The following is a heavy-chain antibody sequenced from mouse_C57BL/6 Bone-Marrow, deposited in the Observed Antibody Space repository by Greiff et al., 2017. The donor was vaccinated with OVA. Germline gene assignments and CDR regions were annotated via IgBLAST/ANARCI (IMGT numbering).Heavy chain of an antibody. CDR1: GYAFSSYW. V-gene: IGHV1-82*01. J-gene: IGHJ3*01. CDR2: IYPGDGDT. Sequence: QVQLQQSGPELVKPGASVKISCKASGYAFSSYWMNWVKQRPGKGLEWIGRIYPGDGDTNYNGKFKGKATLTADKSSSTAYMQLSSLTSEDAAVYFCARGYGSRTWFAYWGQGTLVTVAA. CDR3: ARGYGSRTWFAY. D-gene: IGHD1-1*01.